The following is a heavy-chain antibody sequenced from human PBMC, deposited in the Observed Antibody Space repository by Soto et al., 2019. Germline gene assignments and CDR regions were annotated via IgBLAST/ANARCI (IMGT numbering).Heavy chain of an antibody. CDR2: INHSGST. J-gene: IGHJ4*02. CDR3: ARTLLYSSGWYGQFDY. V-gene: IGHV4-34*01. Sequence: SETLSLTCAVYGGSFSGYYWSWIRQPPGKGLEWIGEINHSGSTNYNPSLKSRVTISVDTSKNQFSLKLSSVTAADTAVYYCARTLLYSSGWYGQFDYWGQGTLVTVSS. CDR1: GGSFSGYY. D-gene: IGHD6-19*01.